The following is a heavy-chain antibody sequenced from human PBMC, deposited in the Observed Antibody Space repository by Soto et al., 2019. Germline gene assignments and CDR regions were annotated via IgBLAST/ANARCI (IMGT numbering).Heavy chain of an antibody. CDR1: GDSIGTYN. D-gene: IGHD3-10*01. CDR3: VRQGIGALNGLVDV. CDR2: IYSNGGT. V-gene: IGHV4-59*08. J-gene: IGHJ6*02. Sequence: QVQLQASGPGLVKPSDTLSLTCTVSGDSIGTYNWGWIRQPPGKRLEWIGYIYSNGGTSYNPALKSRVPISADTSTKQFSLRLSSVTAADTAVYYCVRQGIGALNGLVDVGGQGTTVTVSS.